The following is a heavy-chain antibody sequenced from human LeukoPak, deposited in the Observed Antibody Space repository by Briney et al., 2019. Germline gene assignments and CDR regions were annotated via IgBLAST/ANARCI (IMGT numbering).Heavy chain of an antibody. CDR3: AKDRSRATARTPHFDY. J-gene: IGHJ4*02. CDR2: ISGSGGST. V-gene: IGHV3-23*01. Sequence: PGGSLRLSCASSGFTFSSYWMSWVRQAPGKGLEWVSAISGSGGSTYYADSVKGRFTISRDNSKNTLYLQMNRLRAEDTAVYYCAKDRSRATARTPHFDYWGQGTLVTVSS. CDR1: GFTFSSYW. D-gene: IGHD1-14*01.